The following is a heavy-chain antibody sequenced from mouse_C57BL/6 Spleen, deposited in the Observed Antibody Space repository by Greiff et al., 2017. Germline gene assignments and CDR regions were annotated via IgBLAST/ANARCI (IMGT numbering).Heavy chain of an antibody. CDR2: FYPGSGSI. V-gene: IGHV1-62-2*01. CDR1: GYTFTEYT. Sequence: QVQLKESGAELVKPGASVKLSCKASGYTFTEYTIHWVKQWSGQGLEWIGWFYPGSGSIKYNEKFKDKATLTADKSSSTVYMELSRLKAEDSAVYFCARHEDGGIYYGNYRAWFAYWGQGTLVTVSA. J-gene: IGHJ3*01. CDR3: ARHEDGGIYYGNYRAWFAY. D-gene: IGHD2-1*01.